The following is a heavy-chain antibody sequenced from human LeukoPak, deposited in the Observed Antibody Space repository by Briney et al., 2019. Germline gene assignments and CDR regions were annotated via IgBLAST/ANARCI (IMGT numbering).Heavy chain of an antibody. D-gene: IGHD2-2*01. CDR1: GYTFSNEK. CDR3: ARGGSVVVRVAMHWYDA. CDR2: IKQDGSEK. J-gene: IGHJ5*02. V-gene: IGHV3-7*01. Sequence: GGSLRLSCADYGYTFSNEKMGWVREAPGKGQKRVANIKQDGSEKYEVDSVKGRFTISRDNAKNSLYLQMNSLRAEDTAVYYCARGGSVVVRVAMHWYDACGEGTLVTASS.